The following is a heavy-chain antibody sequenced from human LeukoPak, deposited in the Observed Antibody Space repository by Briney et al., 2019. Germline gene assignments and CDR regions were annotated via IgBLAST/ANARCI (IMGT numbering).Heavy chain of an antibody. CDR1: GGSFSTHY. D-gene: IGHD6-19*01. CDR2: IYYTGRT. V-gene: IGHV4-59*08. J-gene: IGHJ3*02. CDR3: ARSGYSSGNDAFDI. Sequence: SETLSLTCTVSGGSFSTHYWSWIRQPPGKGLEWIGYIYYTGRTYYNPSLQSRVTISIDTSKNQFSLKLSSVTAADTAVYYCARSGYSSGNDAFDIWGQGTMVTVSS.